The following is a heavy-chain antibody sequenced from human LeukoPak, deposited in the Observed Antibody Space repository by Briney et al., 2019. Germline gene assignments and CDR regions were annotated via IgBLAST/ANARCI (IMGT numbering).Heavy chain of an antibody. CDR2: IYTSGST. CDR3: ARGGGATRVDY. Sequence: SETLSLTCSVSGDSIRSGTYYWSWIRQPAGKGLEWIGRIYTSGSTSYNPSLKSRVTISVDTSKNQFSLKLTSVTAADTAVYYCARGGGATRVDYWGQGTLVTVSS. CDR1: GDSIRSGTYY. J-gene: IGHJ4*02. D-gene: IGHD5-12*01. V-gene: IGHV4-61*02.